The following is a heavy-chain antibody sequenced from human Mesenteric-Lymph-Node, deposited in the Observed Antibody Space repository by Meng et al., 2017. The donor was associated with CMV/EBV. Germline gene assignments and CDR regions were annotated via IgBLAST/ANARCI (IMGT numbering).Heavy chain of an antibody. V-gene: IGHV4-34*01. J-gene: IGHJ4*02. CDR3: AGHPRDFDF. CDR1: GGSFSDCF. CDR2: VTPFGTT. Sequence: LSLACAVYGGSFSDCFWNWIRQSPGKGLEWIGEVTPFGTTNYNPSLKSRVTISADTSKSQFSLKLTSMTAADTAVYYCAGHPRDFDFWGQGTLVTVSS.